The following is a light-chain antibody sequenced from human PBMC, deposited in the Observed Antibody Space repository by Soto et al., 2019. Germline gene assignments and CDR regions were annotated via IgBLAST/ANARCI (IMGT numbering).Light chain of an antibody. CDR2: GAS. J-gene: IGKJ4*01. CDR1: QSVSNN. V-gene: IGKV3-15*01. CDR3: QQYNHWPRGT. Sequence: EIVMTQSPATLSVSPGERATLSCRASQSVSNNLAWYQQKPGQAPRLLIYGASTRATGIPARFSGSGSGTEFTPTSSSLQSEDLAVYYCQQYNHWPRGTFGGGTKVEIK.